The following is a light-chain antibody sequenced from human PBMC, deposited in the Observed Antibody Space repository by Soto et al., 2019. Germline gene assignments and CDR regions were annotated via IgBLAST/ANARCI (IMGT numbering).Light chain of an antibody. Sequence: AIRMTQSPSSLSASTGDRVTITCRARQGISSYLAWYQQKPGKAPKLLIYAASTLQSGVPSRFSGSGSVTDFTLTISCLQSEDFATYYCQQYYSYPFTFGGGTKVELK. CDR3: QQYYSYPFT. V-gene: IGKV1-8*01. CDR1: QGISSY. CDR2: AAS. J-gene: IGKJ4*01.